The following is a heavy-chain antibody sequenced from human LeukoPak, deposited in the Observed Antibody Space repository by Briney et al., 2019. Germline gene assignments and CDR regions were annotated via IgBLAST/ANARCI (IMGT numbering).Heavy chain of an antibody. CDR2: IWQDGSQA. CDR1: GFTVSSNY. Sequence: GGSLRLSRAASGFTVSSNYMSWVRQAPGKGREWVANIWQDGSQAYYVDSVKGRFTISRDNTKNSLFLQMNSLRAEDTAVYYCAGFYGGNRVGFDYWGQGTLVTVSS. V-gene: IGHV3-7*01. D-gene: IGHD2-15*01. CDR3: AGFYGGNRVGFDY. J-gene: IGHJ4*02.